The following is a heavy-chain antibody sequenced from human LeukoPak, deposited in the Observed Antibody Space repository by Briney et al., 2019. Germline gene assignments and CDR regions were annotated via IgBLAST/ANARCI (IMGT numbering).Heavy chain of an antibody. J-gene: IGHJ4*02. CDR3: AKDGGVGYCTNGVCYVDY. CDR1: GFTFSSYA. CDR2: ISGSGGST. D-gene: IGHD2-8*01. Sequence: GGSLRLSCAASGFTFSSYAMSWVRQAPGKGLEWASAISGSGGSTYYADSVKGRFTISRDNSKNTLYLQMNSLRAEDTAVYYCAKDGGVGYCTNGVCYVDYWGQGTLVTVSS. V-gene: IGHV3-23*01.